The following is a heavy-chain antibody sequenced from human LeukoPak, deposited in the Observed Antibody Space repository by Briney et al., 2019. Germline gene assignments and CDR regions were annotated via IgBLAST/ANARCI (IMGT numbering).Heavy chain of an antibody. CDR3: ATGDLFGFDY. V-gene: IGHV4-39*07. CDR1: GGSISSSGYY. J-gene: IGHJ4*02. D-gene: IGHD3-10*02. Sequence: SETLSLTCTVSGGSISSSGYYWGWIRQPPGKGLEWIGSMYYSGSTYYNPSLKSRVTISVDTSKNQFSLKLSSVTAADTAVYYCATGDLFGFDYWGQGTLVTVSS. CDR2: MYYSGST.